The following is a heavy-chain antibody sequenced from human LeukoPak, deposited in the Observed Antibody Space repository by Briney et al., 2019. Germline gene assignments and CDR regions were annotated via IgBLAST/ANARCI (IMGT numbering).Heavy chain of an antibody. CDR1: GYSISSGYY. CDR3: ARAERIAAAVNTYYFDY. CDR2: IYHSGST. D-gene: IGHD6-13*01. Sequence: SETLSLTCTVSGYSISSGYYWGWIRQPPGKGLEWIGSIYHSGSTYYNPSLKSRVTISVDTSKNQFSLKLSSVTAADTAVYYCARAERIAAAVNTYYFDYWGQGTLVTVSS. J-gene: IGHJ4*02. V-gene: IGHV4-38-2*02.